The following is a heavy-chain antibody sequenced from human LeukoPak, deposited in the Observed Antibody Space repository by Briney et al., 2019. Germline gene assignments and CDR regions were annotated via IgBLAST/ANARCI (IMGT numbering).Heavy chain of an antibody. V-gene: IGHV4-38-2*02. CDR1: GYSISSGYY. Sequence: SETLSLTCAVSGYSISSGYYWGWIRQPPGKGLEWIGSIYHSGSTYYNPSLKSRVTISVDTSKNQFSLKLSSVTAVDTAVYYCARERVPAPFDYWGQGTLVTVSS. CDR3: ARERVPAPFDY. D-gene: IGHD2-2*01. CDR2: IYHSGST. J-gene: IGHJ4*02.